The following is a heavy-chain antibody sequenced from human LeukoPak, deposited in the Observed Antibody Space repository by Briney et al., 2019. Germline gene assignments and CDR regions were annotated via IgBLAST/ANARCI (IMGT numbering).Heavy chain of an antibody. CDR1: GGAFSGNY. J-gene: IGHJ6*04. V-gene: IGHV4-34*01. D-gene: IGHD3-3*01. Sequence: SETLSVTCAVYGGAFSGNYWSWIRQPPGKGLEWIGEMDHSGSTNYNPSLKSRVTISVDTSKNHFSLKLSSVTAADTAVYYCARGQGDDWSGYVLNVWGEGTTVTVSS. CDR2: MDHSGST. CDR3: ARGQGDDWSGYVLNV.